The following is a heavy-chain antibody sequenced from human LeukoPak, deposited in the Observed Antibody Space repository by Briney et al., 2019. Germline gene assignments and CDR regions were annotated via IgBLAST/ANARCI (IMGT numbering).Heavy chain of an antibody. J-gene: IGHJ4*02. D-gene: IGHD4-17*01. CDR2: INHSGSA. V-gene: IGHV4-34*01. Sequence: KCSETLSLTCAVSGGSFSGYYWPWIRRPPGKGLEWIGEINHSGSANYNPSLKSRVTISLDTSKNQFSLKLSSVTAADTAVYYCARGQGTVTTHWGQGTLVTVSS. CDR3: ARGQGTVTTH. CDR1: GGSFSGYY.